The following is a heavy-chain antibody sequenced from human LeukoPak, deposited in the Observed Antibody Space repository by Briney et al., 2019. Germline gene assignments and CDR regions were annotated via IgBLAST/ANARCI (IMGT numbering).Heavy chain of an antibody. CDR3: AKDSGLLWFGEFINWFDP. J-gene: IGHJ5*02. CDR2: ISGSGGST. D-gene: IGHD3-10*01. V-gene: IGHV3-23*01. CDR1: GFTFSSYA. Sequence: GGSLRLSCAASGFTFSSYAMSWVRPAPGKGLGWVSAISGSGGSTYYADSVKGRFTISRDNSKNTLYLQMNSLRAEDTAVYYCAKDSGLLWFGEFINWFDPWGQGTLVTVSS.